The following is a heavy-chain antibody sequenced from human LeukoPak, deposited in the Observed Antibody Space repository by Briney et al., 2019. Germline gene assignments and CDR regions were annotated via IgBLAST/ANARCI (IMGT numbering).Heavy chain of an antibody. Sequence: SQTLSLTCTVSGGSISSGDYYWSWIRQPPGKGLEWIGYIYYSGSTYYNPSLKSRVTISVDTSKNQFSLKLSSVTAADTAVYYCAREVGQKCYYDSSVWSDYWGQGTLVTVSS. CDR2: IYYSGST. J-gene: IGHJ4*02. D-gene: IGHD3-22*01. CDR3: AREVGQKCYYDSSVWSDY. CDR1: GGSISSGDYY. V-gene: IGHV4-30-4*01.